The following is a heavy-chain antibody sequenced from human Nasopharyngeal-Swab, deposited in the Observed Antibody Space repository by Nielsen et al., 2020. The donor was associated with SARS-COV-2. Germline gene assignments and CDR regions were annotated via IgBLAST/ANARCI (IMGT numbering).Heavy chain of an antibody. CDR2: ISSSSSYI. V-gene: IGHV3-21*04. D-gene: IGHD3-10*01. Sequence: WIRQPPGKGLEWVSSISSSSSYIYYADSVKGRFTISRDNSKNTLYLQMNSLRAEDTAVYYCAKSGVRGVIRYAFDMWGQGTMVTVSS. J-gene: IGHJ3*02. CDR3: AKSGVRGVIRYAFDM.